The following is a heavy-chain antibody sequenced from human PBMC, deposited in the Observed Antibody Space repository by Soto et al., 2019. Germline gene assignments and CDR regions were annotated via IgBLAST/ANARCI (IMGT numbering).Heavy chain of an antibody. CDR2: ITDSSDTV. V-gene: IGHV3-48*02. Sequence: EVQLVESGGGLVQPGGSLRLSCVASGFSFSNYNMNWVRQAPGKGLEWVSYITDSSDTVHYADSVRGRFTICRDNAESSLYLQMNSLRDEDTAVYFCARDFGNGYYLDYWGRGTLVTVSS. D-gene: IGHD3-3*01. CDR3: ARDFGNGYYLDY. CDR1: GFSFSNYN. J-gene: IGHJ4*02.